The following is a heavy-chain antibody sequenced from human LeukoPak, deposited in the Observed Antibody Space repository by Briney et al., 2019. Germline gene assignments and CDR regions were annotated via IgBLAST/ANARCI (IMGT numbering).Heavy chain of an antibody. CDR3: IVFGDSNH. CDR2: IHTSGDT. Sequence: GGSLRLSCAASGLTRSHNYVSWVRQAPGKGLEWVSAIHTSGDTCYADSVKGRFTISRDTSKNTLYLQINSLRVEDTAVYYCIVFGDSNHWGQGTLVTVSS. J-gene: IGHJ5*02. D-gene: IGHD4-17*01. CDR1: GLTRSHNY. V-gene: IGHV3-53*01.